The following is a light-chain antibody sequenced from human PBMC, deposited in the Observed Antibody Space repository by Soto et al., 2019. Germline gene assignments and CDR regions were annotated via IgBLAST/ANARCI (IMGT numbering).Light chain of an antibody. J-gene: IGKJ5*01. CDR3: QQYNNWPPRRIT. CDR1: QSISRS. V-gene: IGKV3-15*01. CDR2: DAS. Sequence: EIVLTQSPAILSVSPGERATLSCRASQSISRSLAWYQQKPGQAPRLLISDASTRATGIPARFSGSGSGTEFTLTISSLQSEDFAVYYCQQYNNWPPRRITFGQGRRLAI.